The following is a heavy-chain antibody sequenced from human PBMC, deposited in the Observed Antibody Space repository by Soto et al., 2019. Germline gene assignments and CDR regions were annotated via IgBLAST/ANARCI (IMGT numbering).Heavy chain of an antibody. CDR3: ASSEATALYY. Sequence: SETLCLTCTVSGASMSSSNWWNWVRQPPGKGLEWIGEAHHSGRTNYNPSLKSRVTISVDRSQNLFSLKLASVTAADTAVYYCASSEATALYYWGQGTLVTVSS. J-gene: IGHJ4*02. CDR1: GASMSSSNW. CDR2: AHHSGRT. V-gene: IGHV4-4*02.